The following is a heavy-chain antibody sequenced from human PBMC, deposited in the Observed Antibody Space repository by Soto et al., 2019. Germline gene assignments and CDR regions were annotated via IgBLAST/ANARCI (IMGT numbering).Heavy chain of an antibody. J-gene: IGHJ5*02. CDR1: GGTFSSYT. V-gene: IGHV1-69*02. D-gene: IGHD4-17*01. Sequence: QVQLVQSGAEVKKPGSSVKVSCKASGGTFSSYTISWVRQAPGQGLEWMGRIIPILGIANYAQKFQGRVTITADKSTSTAYMELSSLRSEDTAVYYCARMAPHPDYQTNWFDPWGQGTLVTVSS. CDR3: ARMAPHPDYQTNWFDP. CDR2: IIPILGIA.